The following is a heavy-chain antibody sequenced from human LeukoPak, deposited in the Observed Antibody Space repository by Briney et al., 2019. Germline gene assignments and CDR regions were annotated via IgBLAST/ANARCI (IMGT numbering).Heavy chain of an antibody. CDR1: GGSISSSGYY. CDR3: ASKSRWWIHPKNWFDP. J-gene: IGHJ5*02. D-gene: IGHD5-18*01. CDR2: IYYSGST. Sequence: SETLSLTCTVSGGSISSSGYYWGWIRQPPGKGLEWIGSIYYSGSTYYNPSLKSRVTISVDTSKNQFSLKLSSVTAADTAVYYCASKSRWWIHPKNWFDPWGQGTLVTVSS. V-gene: IGHV4-39*07.